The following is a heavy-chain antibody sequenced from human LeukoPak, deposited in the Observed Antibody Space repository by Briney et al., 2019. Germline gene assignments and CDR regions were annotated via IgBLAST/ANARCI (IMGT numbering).Heavy chain of an antibody. D-gene: IGHD6-6*01. V-gene: IGHV4-34*01. CDR1: GGSFSGYY. J-gene: IGHJ4*02. CDR3: ARVEYSSSSYGY. CDR2: VNHSGST. Sequence: SETLSLTCAVYGGSFSGYYWSWIRQPPGKGLEWIGEVNHSGSTNYNPSLKSRVTISVDTSKNQFSLKLSSVTAADTAVYYCARVEYSSSSYGYWGQGTLVTVSS.